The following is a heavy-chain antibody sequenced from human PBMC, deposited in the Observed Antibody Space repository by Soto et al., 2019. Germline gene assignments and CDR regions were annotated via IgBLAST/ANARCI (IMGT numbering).Heavy chain of an antibody. J-gene: IGHJ1*01. CDR2: ISSTGVTT. Sequence: GGSLRLSCAASGFNFRNFEMNLIRKAQGKGLEWVSYISSTGVTTYYAESVEGRFTISRDNAKSSLFLHLRSLRVEDTAIYYCARYGTRADWWGLGTQVTVSS. CDR1: GFNFRNFE. D-gene: IGHD3-9*01. V-gene: IGHV3-48*03. CDR3: ARYGTRADW.